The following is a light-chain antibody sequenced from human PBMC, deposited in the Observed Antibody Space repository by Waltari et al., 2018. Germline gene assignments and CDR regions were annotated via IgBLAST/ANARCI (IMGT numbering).Light chain of an antibody. J-gene: IGLJ2*01. V-gene: IGLV2-14*03. CDR1: SSDVGGYNY. CDR3: SSYTSSSNVV. Sequence: QSALTQPASVSGSLGQSITISCTGTSSDVGGYNYVSWYQQHPGKAPKLMIYDVSNRPSGVSNRFSGSKSGNTASLTISGLQAEDEADYYCSSYTSSSNVVFGGGTKLTVL. CDR2: DVS.